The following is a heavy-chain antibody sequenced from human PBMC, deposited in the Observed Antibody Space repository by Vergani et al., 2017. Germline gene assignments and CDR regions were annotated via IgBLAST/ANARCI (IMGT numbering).Heavy chain of an antibody. Sequence: EVQLLESGGGLVQPGGSLRLSCAASGFTFSSYAMSWVRQAPGKGLEWVSAISGSGGSTYYADSVKGRFTISRENSKNTLYLQMTRLRSEDTAVDYCAKWGSRYWDSSGPLANFDYWGQGTLVTVSS. D-gene: IGHD3-22*01. J-gene: IGHJ4*02. CDR1: GFTFSSYA. CDR3: AKWGSRYWDSSGPLANFDY. CDR2: ISGSGGST. V-gene: IGHV3-23*01.